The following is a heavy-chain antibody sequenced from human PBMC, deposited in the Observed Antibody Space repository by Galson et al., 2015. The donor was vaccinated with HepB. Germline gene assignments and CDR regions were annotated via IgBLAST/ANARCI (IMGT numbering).Heavy chain of an antibody. D-gene: IGHD6-13*01. CDR3: ARDLSMQPIDY. Sequence: SVKVSCKASGGTSSSYAINWVRQAPGQGLEWMGRIIPILGMANYAQKFQGRVTITADKSTSTAYMELNSLRSEDTAVYYCARDLSMQPIDYWGQGTLVTVSS. V-gene: IGHV1-69*04. CDR1: GGTSSSYA. CDR2: IIPILGMA. J-gene: IGHJ4*02.